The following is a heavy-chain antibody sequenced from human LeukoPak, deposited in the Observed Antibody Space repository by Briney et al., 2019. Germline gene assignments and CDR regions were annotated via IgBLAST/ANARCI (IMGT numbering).Heavy chain of an antibody. V-gene: IGHV3-9*01. CDR1: GFTFDDYA. J-gene: IGHJ4*02. Sequence: GRSLRPSCAASGFTFDDYAMHWVRQAPGKGLEWVSGISWNSGSIGYADSVKGRFTISRDNAKNSLYLQMNSLRAEDTALYYCAKDRDSSGWYYFDYWGQGTLVTVSS. CDR3: AKDRDSSGWYYFDY. CDR2: ISWNSGSI. D-gene: IGHD6-19*01.